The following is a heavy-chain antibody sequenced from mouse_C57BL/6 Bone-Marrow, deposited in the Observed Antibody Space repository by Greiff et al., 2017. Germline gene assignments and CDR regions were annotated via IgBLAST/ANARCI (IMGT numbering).Heavy chain of an antibody. V-gene: IGHV1-19*01. Sequence: VQLQQSGPVLVKPGASVKMSCKASGYTFTDYYMNWVKQSHGKSLEWIGVINPYNGGTSYNQKFKGKATLTVDKSSSTAYMELNSLTSEDSAVYYCARGWLLIPYYYAMDDWGQGTSVTVSS. CDR2: INPYNGGT. D-gene: IGHD2-3*01. J-gene: IGHJ4*01. CDR1: GYTFTDYY. CDR3: ARGWLLIPYYYAMDD.